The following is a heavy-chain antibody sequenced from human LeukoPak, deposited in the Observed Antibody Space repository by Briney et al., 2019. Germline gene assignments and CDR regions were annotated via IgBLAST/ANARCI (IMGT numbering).Heavy chain of an antibody. CDR1: GYTFTSYY. D-gene: IGHD1-26*01. V-gene: IGHV1-46*01. CDR3: ARGDSGYYYGMDV. Sequence: ASVKVSCKASGYTFTSYYIHWVRQAPGQGLEWMGVLNPSGGSPIYPQKFKGRVTMTRDTSTSTVYMELSSLRSEDTAVYYCARGDSGYYYGMDVWGQGTTVTVSS. CDR2: LNPSGGSP. J-gene: IGHJ6*01.